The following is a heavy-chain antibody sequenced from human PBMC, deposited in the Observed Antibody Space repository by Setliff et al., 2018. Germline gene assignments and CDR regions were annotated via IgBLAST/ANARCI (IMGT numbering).Heavy chain of an antibody. Sequence: GASVKVSCKASGYTFTSYGISWVRQAPGQGLEWMGWINAYNGSTNYAQKLQGRVTMTTDTSTSTAYMELRSLRSDDTAVYYCARTYCGGDCYPSPFDYWGQGTLVTVS. CDR3: ARTYCGGDCYPSPFDY. D-gene: IGHD2-21*02. V-gene: IGHV1-18*01. J-gene: IGHJ4*02. CDR2: INAYNGST. CDR1: GYTFTSYG.